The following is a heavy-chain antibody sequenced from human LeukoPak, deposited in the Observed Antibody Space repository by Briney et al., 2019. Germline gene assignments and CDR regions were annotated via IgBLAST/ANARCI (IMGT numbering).Heavy chain of an antibody. CDR1: GYTFTGYY. V-gene: IGHV1-2*02. J-gene: IGHJ4*02. CDR3: ARDLVGATIYFDY. CDR2: INPNSGGT. D-gene: IGHD1-26*01. Sequence: ASVKVSCKASGYTFTGYYMHWVRQAPGQGLEWMGWINPNSGGTNYAQKLQGRVTMTTDTSTSTAYMELRSLRSDDTAVYYCARDLVGATIYFDYWGQGTLVTVSS.